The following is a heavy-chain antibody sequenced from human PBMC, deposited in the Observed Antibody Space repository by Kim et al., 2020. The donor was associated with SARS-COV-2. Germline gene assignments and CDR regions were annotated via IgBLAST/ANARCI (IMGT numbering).Heavy chain of an antibody. Sequence: SVKVSCKASGGTFSSYAISWVRQAPGQGLEWMGGIIPIFGTANYAQKFQGRVTITADESTSTAYMELSSLRSEDTAVYYCARRGEMATIRGYYGMDVWGQGTTVTVSS. CDR1: GGTFSSYA. CDR2: IIPIFGTA. J-gene: IGHJ6*02. CDR3: ARRGEMATIRGYYGMDV. V-gene: IGHV1-69*13. D-gene: IGHD5-12*01.